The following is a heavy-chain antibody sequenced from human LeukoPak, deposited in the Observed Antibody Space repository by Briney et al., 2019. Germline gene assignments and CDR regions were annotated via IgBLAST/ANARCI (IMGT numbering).Heavy chain of an antibody. CDR1: GFTFSSYA. V-gene: IGHV3-23*01. CDR3: AKVEVAGTWSSFDY. D-gene: IGHD6-19*01. CDR2: ISGSGGST. J-gene: IGHJ4*02. Sequence: AGGSLRLSCAASGFTFSSYAMSWVRQAPGKGLEWVSAISGSGGSTYYAVSGKGRYTVSRDNSKNTLYLQMNSLRAEDAAVYYCAKVEVAGTWSSFDYWGQGTLVTVSS.